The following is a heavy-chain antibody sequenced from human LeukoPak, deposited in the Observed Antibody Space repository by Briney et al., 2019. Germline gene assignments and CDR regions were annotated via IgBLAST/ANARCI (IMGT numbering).Heavy chain of an antibody. CDR2: ISSNGDST. Sequence: GGSLRLSCSASGFTFSSYAMHWVRQAPGKGLEYVASISSNGDSTYYADSVKGRFTISRDNSKNTLYLQMISLRAEDTAVYYCAREAVTRSYFDYWGQGTLVTVSS. CDR1: GFTFSSYA. V-gene: IGHV3-64*04. J-gene: IGHJ4*02. D-gene: IGHD4-17*01. CDR3: AREAVTRSYFDY.